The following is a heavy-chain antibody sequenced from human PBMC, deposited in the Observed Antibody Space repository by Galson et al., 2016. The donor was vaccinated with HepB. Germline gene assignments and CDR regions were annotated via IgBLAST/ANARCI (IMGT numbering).Heavy chain of an antibody. Sequence: SLRLSCAASEFTFNRYWMSWVRQAPGRGPEWVAKLSPSGGERYYVDSVKGRFTVSRDNAKNSLFLEMDSLGVEDTAVYYCARARGGECDRTSCHAEYLDSWGQGSLVTVSS. CDR1: EFTFNRYW. J-gene: IGHJ4*02. CDR3: ARARGGECDRTSCHAEYLDS. V-gene: IGHV3-7*01. CDR2: LSPSGGER. D-gene: IGHD2-2*01.